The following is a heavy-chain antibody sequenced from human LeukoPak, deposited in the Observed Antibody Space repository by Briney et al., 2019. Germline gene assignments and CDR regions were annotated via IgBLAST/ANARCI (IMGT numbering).Heavy chain of an antibody. CDR2: IKQDGSEK. J-gene: IGHJ3*02. CDR1: GFTFSSYW. D-gene: IGHD3-9*01. V-gene: IGHV3-7*03. CDR3: AKGRYFDWLLSGDAFDI. Sequence: GGSLRLSCAASGFTFSSYWMSWVRQAPGKGLEWVANIKQDGSEKYYVDSVKGRFTISRDNAKNSLYLQMNSLRAEDTAVYYCAKGRYFDWLLSGDAFDIWGQGTMVTVSS.